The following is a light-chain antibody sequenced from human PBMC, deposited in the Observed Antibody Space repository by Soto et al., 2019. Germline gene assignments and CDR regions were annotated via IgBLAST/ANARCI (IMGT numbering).Light chain of an antibody. CDR1: QSIDND. J-gene: IGKJ4*01. CDR2: GAS. V-gene: IGKV3-15*01. Sequence: EIVMTQSPATLSVSPGDRATLSCRASQSIDNDLAWYQQKPGQAPRLLIYGASTRATGIPVRFSGSGSGTLFTLTINSLQSEDLAVYYCQQYHRWPPLTFGGGTKVEIK. CDR3: QQYHRWPPLT.